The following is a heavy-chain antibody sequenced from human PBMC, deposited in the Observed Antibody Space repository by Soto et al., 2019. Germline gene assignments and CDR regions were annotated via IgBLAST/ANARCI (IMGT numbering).Heavy chain of an antibody. CDR3: ARDLGSCTNGVCYNWFDP. CDR2: IYYSGST. J-gene: IGHJ5*02. D-gene: IGHD2-8*01. V-gene: IGHV4-31*03. CDR1: GGSISSGGYY. Sequence: SETLSLTCTVSGGSISSGGYYWSWIRQHPGKGLEWIGYIYYSGSTYYNPSLKSRVTISVDTSKNQFSLKLSSVTAADTAVYYFARDLGSCTNGVCYNWFDPWGQGTLVTVSS.